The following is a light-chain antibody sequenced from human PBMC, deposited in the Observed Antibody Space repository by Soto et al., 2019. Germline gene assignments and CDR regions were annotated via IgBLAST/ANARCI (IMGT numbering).Light chain of an antibody. V-gene: IGLV2-14*01. CDR3: SSYTTSDTLV. J-gene: IGLJ2*01. Sequence: QAVVTQPASVSGSPGQSITISCTGTSSDIGNYDFVSWYQQHPGKVPKLIIYEVSHRPSGVSNRFSGSKSGNTASLTFSGLQTEDEADYYCSSYTTSDTLVFGGGTKLTVL. CDR2: EVS. CDR1: SSDIGNYDF.